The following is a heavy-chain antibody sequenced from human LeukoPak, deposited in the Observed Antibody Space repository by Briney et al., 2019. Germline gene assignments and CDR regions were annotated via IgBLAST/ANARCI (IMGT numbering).Heavy chain of an antibody. CDR2: IYYSGST. CDR1: GGSISSSSYY. V-gene: IGHV4-39*07. J-gene: IGHJ5*02. CDR3: ARGLVVVPAAQYYDFYRFDP. Sequence: PSETLSLTCTVSGGSISSSSYYWGWIRQPPGKGLEWIGSIYYSGSTYYNPSLKSRVTISVDTSKNQFSLKLSSVTAADTAVYYCARGLVVVPAAQYYDFYRFDPWGQGTLVTVSS. D-gene: IGHD2-2*01.